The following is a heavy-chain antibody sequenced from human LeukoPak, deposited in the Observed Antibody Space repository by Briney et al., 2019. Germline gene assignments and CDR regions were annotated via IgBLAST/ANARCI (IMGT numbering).Heavy chain of an antibody. CDR1: GFTFGDYA. CDR2: VRSKAYGGTT. V-gene: IGHV3-49*04. CDR3: TREKHYYDSGDY. J-gene: IGHJ4*02. Sequence: GGSLRLSCTASGFTFGDYAMSWVRQAPGKGLEWVGFVRSKAYGGTTEYAASVKGRFTISRDDSKSIAYLQMNSLKTEDTAVYYCTREKHYYDSGDYWGQGTLVTVSS. D-gene: IGHD3-22*01.